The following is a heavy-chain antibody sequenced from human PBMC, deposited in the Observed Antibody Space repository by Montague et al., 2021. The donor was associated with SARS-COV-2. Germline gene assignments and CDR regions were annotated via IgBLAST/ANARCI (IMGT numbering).Heavy chain of an antibody. CDR2: IHYSEAT. V-gene: IGHV4-39*02. Sequence: SETLSLTCTVSGDSITSSRYYWGWIRQPPGKGLEWIGSIHYSEATYYNPSLESQLTISVDTSKNHFSLKLTSVTASDSAVYYCARPIHDNSPDRAFDVWGQGTMVTVSS. J-gene: IGHJ3*01. D-gene: IGHD3-22*01. CDR1: GDSITSSRYY. CDR3: ARPIHDNSPDRAFDV.